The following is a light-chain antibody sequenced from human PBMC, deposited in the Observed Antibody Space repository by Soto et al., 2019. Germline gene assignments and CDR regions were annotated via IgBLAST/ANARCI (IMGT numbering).Light chain of an antibody. CDR1: QSSNKY. J-gene: IGKJ2*01. Sequence: DIQMTQSPSSLSAAVGDRVTITCRASQSSNKYFNWYHQTPGKAPKLLIFSTSNLHTGVPSRFSGSRSGTEFTLTISGRQPEEFATYYCRQSDSSPYTFGQGTKLEIK. CDR3: RQSDSSPYT. V-gene: IGKV1-39*01. CDR2: STS.